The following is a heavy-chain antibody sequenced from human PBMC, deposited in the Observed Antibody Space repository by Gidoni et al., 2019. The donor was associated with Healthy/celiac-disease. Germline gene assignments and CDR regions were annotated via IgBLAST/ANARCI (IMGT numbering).Heavy chain of an antibody. CDR3: ARDVWGNWYFDL. CDR2: ISSSSSYI. D-gene: IGHD7-27*01. J-gene: IGHJ2*01. CDR1: GFTFSSYS. V-gene: IGHV3-21*01. Sequence: EVQLVESGGGLVKPGGSLRLSGAASGFTFSSYSMNWVRQAPGKGLEWVSSISSSSSYIYYADSVKGRFTISRDNAKNSLYLQMNSLRAEDTAVYYCARDVWGNWYFDLWGRGTLVTVSS.